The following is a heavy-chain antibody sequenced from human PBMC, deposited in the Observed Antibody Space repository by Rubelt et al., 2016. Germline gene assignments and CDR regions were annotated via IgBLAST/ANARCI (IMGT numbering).Heavy chain of an antibody. CDR2: SGSGGFT. D-gene: IGHD5-12*01. V-gene: IGHV3-23*01. J-gene: IGHJ4*02. CDR3: AKDVSGGYAGRLDY. Sequence: LQESGGGLVQPGGSLRLSCAASGFTFDTYAMSWVRQAPGKGLEWVSVSGSGGFTSYADSVKGRFTISSDNSKNTLLLQMNSLRVDDTAVYYCAKDVSGGYAGRLDYWGQGTLVTVSS. CDR1: GFTFDTYA.